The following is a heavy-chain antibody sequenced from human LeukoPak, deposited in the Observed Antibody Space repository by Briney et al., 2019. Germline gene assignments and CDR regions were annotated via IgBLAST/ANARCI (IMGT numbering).Heavy chain of an antibody. CDR2: ISYDGSNK. V-gene: IGHV3-30*18. CDR1: GFTFSSYG. J-gene: IGHJ4*02. Sequence: PGGSLRLSCAAYGFTFSSYGMQWVRQAPGKGLAWVAVISYDGSNKYYADYVKGRFTISRDNSKNTLYLQMNSLRAEDTAVYYCAKDLDSSGYFDYWGQGTLVTVSS. D-gene: IGHD3-22*01. CDR3: AKDLDSSGYFDY.